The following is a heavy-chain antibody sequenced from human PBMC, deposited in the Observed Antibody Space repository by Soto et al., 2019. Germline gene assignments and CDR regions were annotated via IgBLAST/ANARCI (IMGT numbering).Heavy chain of an antibody. V-gene: IGHV3-21*06. CDR2: ISSTTNYI. J-gene: IGHJ4*02. CDR3: ARETEDLTSNFAY. CDR1: GFTFTRYS. Sequence: EVQLVESGGGLVKPGGSLRLSCAASGFTFTRYSMNWVRQAPGKGLEWVSSISSTTNYIYYGDSMKGRFTISRDNAKNSRYLEMSSLRAEDTAVYYCARETEDLTSNFAYWGQGTLVTVSS.